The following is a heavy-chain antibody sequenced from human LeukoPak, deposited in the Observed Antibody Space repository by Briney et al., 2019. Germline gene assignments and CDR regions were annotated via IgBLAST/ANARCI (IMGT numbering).Heavy chain of an antibody. D-gene: IGHD1-26*01. CDR3: ARGGSHFDY. CDR1: GASINTYY. CDR2: IYYSGTT. Sequence: KTSETLSLTCTVSGASINTYYWSWIRQPPGKGLEWIGYIYYSGTTSYNPSLKTRVTISIDTSKNQFSLKLSSVTAADTAVYYCARGGSHFDYWGQGTLVTVSS. V-gene: IGHV4-59*12. J-gene: IGHJ4*02.